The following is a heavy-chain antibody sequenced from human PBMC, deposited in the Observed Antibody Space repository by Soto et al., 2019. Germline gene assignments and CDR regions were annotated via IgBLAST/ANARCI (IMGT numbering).Heavy chain of an antibody. CDR2: MYYSGST. Sequence: PSETLSLTCTVSGGSITNYYWSWIRQSPGKGLEWIGYMYYSGSTNYNPSLKSRVTISVDTSKNQFSLKLTSVTPADTGVYYCATLGSWSFDYWGQGTLVTVSS. J-gene: IGHJ4*02. CDR3: ATLGSWSFDY. CDR1: GGSITNYY. V-gene: IGHV4-59*12. D-gene: IGHD1-26*01.